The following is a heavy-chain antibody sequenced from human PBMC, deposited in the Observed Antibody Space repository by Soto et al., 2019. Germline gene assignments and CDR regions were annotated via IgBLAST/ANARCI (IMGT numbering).Heavy chain of an antibody. J-gene: IGHJ6*04. D-gene: IGHD3-9*01. V-gene: IGHV3-15*01. Sequence: GGSLRLSCAASGFTFSNAWMSWVRQAPGKGLEWVGRIKSKTDGGTTDYAAPVKGRFTISRDDSKNTLYLQMNSLKTEDTAVYYCTTGSILTGYYWPPEDVWGKGTTVTVSS. CDR3: TTGSILTGYYWPPEDV. CDR2: IKSKTDGGTT. CDR1: GFTFSNAW.